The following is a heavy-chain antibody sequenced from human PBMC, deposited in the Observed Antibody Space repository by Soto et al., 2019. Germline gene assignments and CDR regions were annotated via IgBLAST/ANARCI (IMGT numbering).Heavy chain of an antibody. CDR1: GYTFTSYG. V-gene: IGHV1-18*01. CDR2: ISAYNGNT. CDR3: ARVAYDILTGYSANNLDP. J-gene: IGHJ5*02. D-gene: IGHD3-9*01. Sequence: GASVKVSCKASGYTFTSYGISWVRQAPGQGLEWMGWISAYNGNTNYAQKLQGRVTMTTDTSTSTAYMELRSLRSDDTAVYYCARVAYDILTGYSANNLDPWGQGTLVTVSS.